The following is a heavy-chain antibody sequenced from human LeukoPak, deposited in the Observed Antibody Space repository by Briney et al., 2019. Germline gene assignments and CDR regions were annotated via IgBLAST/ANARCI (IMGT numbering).Heavy chain of an antibody. J-gene: IGHJ5*02. V-gene: IGHV4-61*02. CDR3: ARVVAVAVGIWFDP. CDR2: IYTSGST. CDR1: GGSISSGSYY. D-gene: IGHD6-19*01. Sequence: PSETLSLTCTVSGGSISSGSYYWSWIRQPAGKGLEWIGRIYTSGSTNYNPSLKSRVTISVDTSKNQFSLKLSSVTAADTAVYYCARVVAVAVGIWFDPWGQGTLVTVSS.